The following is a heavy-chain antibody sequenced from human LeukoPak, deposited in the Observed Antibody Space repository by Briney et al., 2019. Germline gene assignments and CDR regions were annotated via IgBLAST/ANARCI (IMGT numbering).Heavy chain of an antibody. V-gene: IGHV3-74*01. D-gene: IGHD2-2*01. Sequence: GGSLRLSCAASGFIFSSYWMHWVRQAPGKGLVWVSRINSDGSSTSYADSVKGRFTISRDNAKNTLYLQMNSLRAEDTAVYYCARDGGFCSSTSCYALDPWGQGTLVTVSS. J-gene: IGHJ5*02. CDR2: INSDGSST. CDR3: ARDGGFCSSTSCYALDP. CDR1: GFIFSSYW.